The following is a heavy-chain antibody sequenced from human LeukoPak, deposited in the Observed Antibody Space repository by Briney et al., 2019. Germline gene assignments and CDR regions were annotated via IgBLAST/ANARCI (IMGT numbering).Heavy chain of an antibody. J-gene: IGHJ3*02. Sequence: SETLSLTCTVSGGSISSYYWSWIRQPPEKGLEWIGYIYYSGSTNYNPSLKSRVTISVDTSKNQFSLKLSSVTAADTAVYYCASCSRLDAFDIWGQGTMVTVSS. CDR2: IYYSGST. V-gene: IGHV4-59*08. CDR3: ASCSRLDAFDI. D-gene: IGHD2-15*01. CDR1: GGSISSYY.